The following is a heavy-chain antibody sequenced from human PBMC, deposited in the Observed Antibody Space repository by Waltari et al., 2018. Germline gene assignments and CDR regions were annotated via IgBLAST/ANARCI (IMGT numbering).Heavy chain of an antibody. CDR2: INPAGDTT. CDR1: GYTFTSFY. CDR3: AITVARQQPPPV. Sequence: VQLVQSGAEVKKPGASVKLSCKTSGYTFTSFYMHWVRQAPGQGLEWLGEINPAGDTTRYTQNSQARFTVTTDRSTSTVNIELSSLTREDTAVYYCAITVARQQPPPVWGQGTKGTVSS. D-gene: IGHD1-1*01. J-gene: IGHJ3*01. V-gene: IGHV1-46*01.